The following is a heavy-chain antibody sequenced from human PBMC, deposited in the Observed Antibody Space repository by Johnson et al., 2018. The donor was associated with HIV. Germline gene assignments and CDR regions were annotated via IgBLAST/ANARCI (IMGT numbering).Heavy chain of an antibody. CDR3: ARDGRDLRTRGSFDI. D-gene: IGHD2-15*01. V-gene: IGHV3-66*02. Sequence: EVQLVESGGDLAQPGGSLRLSCAASGITVSTNYMSWVRQAPGKGLEWVAVIFTVGDVYYSDSVKGRFTISRDNSKNIVYLQMNSLRPEDTAVYYCARDGRDLRTRGSFDIGGQGTMVTVSS. CDR2: IFTVGDV. J-gene: IGHJ3*02. CDR1: GITVSTNY.